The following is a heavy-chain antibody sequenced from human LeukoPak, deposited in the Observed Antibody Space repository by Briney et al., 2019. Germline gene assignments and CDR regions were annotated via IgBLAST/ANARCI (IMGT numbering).Heavy chain of an antibody. CDR1: GFTVSSNY. Sequence: PGGSLRLSCAASGFTVSSNYMSWVRQAPGKGLERVSVIYSGGSTYYADSVKGRFTISRDNSKNTLCLQMNSLRAEDTAVYYCASTSIGDGSYVAYWGQGTLVTVSS. J-gene: IGHJ4*02. D-gene: IGHD1-26*01. V-gene: IGHV3-66*01. CDR3: ASTSIGDGSYVAY. CDR2: IYSGGST.